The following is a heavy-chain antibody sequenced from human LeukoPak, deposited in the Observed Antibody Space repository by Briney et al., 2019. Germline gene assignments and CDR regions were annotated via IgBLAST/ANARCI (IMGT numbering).Heavy chain of an antibody. CDR2: ISAASNYI. CDR3: ARIRSIGYDFAGD. Sequence: PGGSLRLSCTASGFTFGDYAMSRFRQAPGKGLEWVSSISAASNYIYYADSVKGRFTISRDNAKKSLFLQMNSLRVDDTAVYYCARIRSIGYDFAGDWGQGTLVTVSS. V-gene: IGHV3-21*01. CDR1: GFTFGDYA. D-gene: IGHD5-12*01. J-gene: IGHJ4*02.